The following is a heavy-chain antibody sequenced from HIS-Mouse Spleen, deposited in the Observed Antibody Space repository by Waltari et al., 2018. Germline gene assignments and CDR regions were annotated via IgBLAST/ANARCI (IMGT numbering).Heavy chain of an antibody. CDR2: IWYDGSNK. V-gene: IGHV3-33*06. Sequence: QVQLVESGGGVVQPGRSLRLACAASGFTFSSYGIPWVRQATGKGVEWVAVIWYDGSNKYYADSVKGRFTISRDNSKNTLYLQMNSLRAEDTAVYYCAKGKYYFDYWGQGTLVTVSS. J-gene: IGHJ4*02. CDR1: GFTFSSYG. CDR3: AKGKYYFDY.